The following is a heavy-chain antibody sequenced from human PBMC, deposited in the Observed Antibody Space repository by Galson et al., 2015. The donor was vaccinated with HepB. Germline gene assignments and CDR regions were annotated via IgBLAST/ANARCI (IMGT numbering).Heavy chain of an antibody. CDR2: FDPEDGET. J-gene: IGHJ4*02. Sequence: SVKVSCKVSGYTLTELSMHWVRQAPGKGLEWMGGFDPEDGETIYAQKFQGRVTMTEDTSTDTAYMELSSLRSEDTAVYYCATSGIAAAGPGRVFVYWGQGTLVTVSS. CDR1: GYTLTELS. V-gene: IGHV1-24*01. CDR3: ATSGIAAAGPGRVFVY. D-gene: IGHD6-13*01.